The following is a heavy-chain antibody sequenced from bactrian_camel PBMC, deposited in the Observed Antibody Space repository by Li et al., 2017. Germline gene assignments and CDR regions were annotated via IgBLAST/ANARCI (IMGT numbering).Heavy chain of an antibody. CDR1: GITYRSYC. V-gene: IGHV3S40*01. Sequence: VQLVESGGGSVEAGGSLRLSCAASGITYRSYCMGWFRQAPGKEREGVASFDRYGAANSIAYADSVKGRFTISKDNAKNIVNLQMNNLRPEDTAMYFCVNMLQDDCTTYAWIVRGYCGQGTQVTVS. J-gene: IGHJ4*01. CDR3: VNMLQDDCTTYAWIVRGY. D-gene: IGHD1*01. CDR2: FDRYGAANS.